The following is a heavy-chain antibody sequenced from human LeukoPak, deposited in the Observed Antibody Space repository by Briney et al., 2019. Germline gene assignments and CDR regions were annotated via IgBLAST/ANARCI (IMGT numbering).Heavy chain of an antibody. CDR3: GRLEIRESDGSQSVCFYP. CDR1: GFSFTGYW. J-gene: IGHJ5*02. D-gene: IGHD3-10*01. CDR2: VYPGDSDT. Sequence: GESLKISCKGSGFSFTGYWIAWVRQMPGKGLEWMGIVYPGDSDTRYSPSFQGQVTFSADKSINTAYLVWSNLKASDTASFYFGRLEIRESDGSQSVCFYPWGQGNLVTVSS. V-gene: IGHV5-51*01.